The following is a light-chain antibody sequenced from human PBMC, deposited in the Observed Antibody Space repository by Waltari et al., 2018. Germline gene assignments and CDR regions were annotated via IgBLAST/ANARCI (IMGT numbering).Light chain of an antibody. V-gene: IGLV2-14*03. CDR1: SRDVRGYNS. CDR3: SSYVSSDTLEL. CDR2: DVS. J-gene: IGLJ2*01. Sequence: HSALTQPASVSGSPGQSITIPCTVPSRDVRGYNSVSWYQQHPGKAPKLMIFDVSNRPSGVSSRFSGSKSGNTASLTISGLQAEDEADYYCSSYVSSDTLELFGGGTSLTVL.